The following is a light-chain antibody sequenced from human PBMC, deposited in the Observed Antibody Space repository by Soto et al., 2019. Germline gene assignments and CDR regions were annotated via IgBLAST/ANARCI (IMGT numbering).Light chain of an antibody. J-gene: IGLJ3*02. CDR1: NIRAKS. CDR3: QVWDSTSDDRV. CDR2: DDS. Sequence: SYELTQPPSVSVAPGQTARITCGGQNIRAKSVHWYQQKPGQAPVLVVHDDSDRPSGIPERFSGSNSGNTATLTISRVESGDEADYYCQVWDSTSDDRVFGGGTKVTVL. V-gene: IGLV3-21*02.